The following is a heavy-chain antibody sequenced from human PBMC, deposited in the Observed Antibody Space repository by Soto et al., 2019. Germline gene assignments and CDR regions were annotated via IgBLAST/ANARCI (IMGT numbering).Heavy chain of an antibody. V-gene: IGHV3-23*01. D-gene: IGHD7-27*01. J-gene: IGHJ3*02. CDR1: GFTFSSYA. Sequence: GGSLRLSCAASGFTFSSYAMSWVRQAPGKGLEWVSAISGSGGSTYYADSVKGRFTIARDNSKNTLYLQMNSLRAEDTAVYYCAKDSSVLGNSDAFDIWGQGTMVTVSS. CDR3: AKDSSVLGNSDAFDI. CDR2: ISGSGGST.